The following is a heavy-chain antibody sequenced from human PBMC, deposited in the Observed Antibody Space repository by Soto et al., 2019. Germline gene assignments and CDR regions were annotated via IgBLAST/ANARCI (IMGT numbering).Heavy chain of an antibody. CDR2: IYDSGYT. V-gene: IGHV4-30-4*01. CDR3: ARAADPSVAPA. D-gene: IGHD6-25*01. Sequence: SETLSLTCTVSGGSISSGDSYWSWIRQPPGKGLECIGYIYDSGYTYYNPSLKSRVTISVDTSKNQFYLKLSSVTAADTAVYYCARAADPSVAPAWGQGTLVTVSS. CDR1: GGSISSGDSY. J-gene: IGHJ4*02.